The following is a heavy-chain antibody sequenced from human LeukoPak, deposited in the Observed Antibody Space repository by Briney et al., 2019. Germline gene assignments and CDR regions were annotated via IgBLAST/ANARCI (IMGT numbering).Heavy chain of an antibody. CDR2: IDWDDDK. CDR3: ARNGLHYCSGGSCIDY. CDR1: GFSLSTSGRC. D-gene: IGHD2-15*01. J-gene: IGHJ4*02. V-gene: IGHV2-70*11. Sequence: ESGPALVKPTQTLTLTCTFSGFSLSTSGRCVSWIRQPPVKALEWLARIDWDDDKYYSTSLKTRLTISKDTSKNQVVLTMTNMDPVDTATYYCARNGLHYCSGGSCIDYWGQGTLVTVSS.